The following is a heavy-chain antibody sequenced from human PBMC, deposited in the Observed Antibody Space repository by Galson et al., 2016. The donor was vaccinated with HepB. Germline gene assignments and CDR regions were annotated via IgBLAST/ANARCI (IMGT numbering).Heavy chain of an antibody. D-gene: IGHD3-16*01. CDR3: GKHGGFDY. J-gene: IGHJ4*02. CDR1: GFSFSNSG. V-gene: IGHV3-23*01. Sequence: SLRLSCAASGFSFSNSGMSWVRQAPGRGLEWVSGITRSGNVTHYADFVKGRFTISRDNSKNTLYLCMNNLTAGDTAMYYCGKHGGFDYWGQGALVTVSS. CDR2: ITRSGNVT.